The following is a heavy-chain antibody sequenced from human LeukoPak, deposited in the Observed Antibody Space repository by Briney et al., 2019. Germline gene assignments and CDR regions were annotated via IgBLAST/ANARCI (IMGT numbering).Heavy chain of an antibody. CDR2: IRSGGSKK. Sequence: GGSLRLSCAASGFTFSSYWMSWVRQAPGKGLEWVANIRSGGSKKYYVDSVKGRFTISRDNAKNSLYLQMNSLRAEDTAVYYWARDAYSSGYYYFDYWGQGTLVTVSS. CDR1: GFTFSSYW. D-gene: IGHD3-22*01. V-gene: IGHV3-7*01. J-gene: IGHJ4*02. CDR3: ARDAYSSGYYYFDY.